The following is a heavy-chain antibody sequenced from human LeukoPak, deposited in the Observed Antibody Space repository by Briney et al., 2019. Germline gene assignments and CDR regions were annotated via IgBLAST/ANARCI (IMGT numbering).Heavy chain of an antibody. CDR2: IYYSGST. CDR3: ARDQGSSAWFDYYYMDV. J-gene: IGHJ6*03. V-gene: IGHV4-59*01. D-gene: IGHD6-19*01. Sequence: KTSETLSLTCTVSGGSISGYYWSWIRQPPGKGLEWIGYIYYSGSTNYNPSLKSRVTISVDTSKNQFSLKLSSVTAADTAVYYCARDQGSSAWFDYYYMDVWGKGTTVTVSS. CDR1: GGSISGYY.